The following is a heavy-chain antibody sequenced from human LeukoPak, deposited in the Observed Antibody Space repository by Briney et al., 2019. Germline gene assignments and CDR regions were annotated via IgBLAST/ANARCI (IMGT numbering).Heavy chain of an antibody. V-gene: IGHV3-30*18. CDR1: GFTFSSYG. J-gene: IGHJ3*02. Sequence: GGSLRLSCAASGFTFSSYGMHWVRQARGKGLEWVAVISYDGSNKYYADSVKGRFTISRDNSKNTLYLQMNSLRAEDTAVYYCAKAHPSLAAAGTGVFDIWGQGTMVTVSS. CDR3: AKAHPSLAAAGTGVFDI. CDR2: ISYDGSNK. D-gene: IGHD6-13*01.